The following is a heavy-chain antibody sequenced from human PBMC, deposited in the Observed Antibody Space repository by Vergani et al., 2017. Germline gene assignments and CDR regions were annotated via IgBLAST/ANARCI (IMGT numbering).Heavy chain of an antibody. Sequence: EVQLVQSGAEVKMPGASLKLSCKVSGYSFTSYWIGWVRQMPGKGLEWMGIIYPGDSDTRYSPSFQGQVTISADKSISTAYLQWSSLKASDTAMYYCARDLDSSGWHYDYGGQGTLVTVSS. J-gene: IGHJ4*02. D-gene: IGHD6-19*01. CDR2: IYPGDSDT. V-gene: IGHV5-51*03. CDR3: ARDLDSSGWHYDY. CDR1: GYSFTSYW.